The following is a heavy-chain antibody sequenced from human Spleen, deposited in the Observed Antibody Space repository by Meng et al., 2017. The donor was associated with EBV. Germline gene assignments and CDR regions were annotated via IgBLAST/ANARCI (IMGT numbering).Heavy chain of an antibody. CDR3: ASESGRGFTPDY. D-gene: IGHD3-10*01. J-gene: IGHJ4*02. Sequence: QVVRYGAEVTKLGSPGKVSCKTSGGTLRSDAISWVRQAPGQGLEWMGGLIPLSDAPHYAQKFQGRVTITADESTSTHYLDLSGLRAEDTAVYYCASESGRGFTPDYWGQGTLVTVSS. CDR1: GGTLRSDA. V-gene: IGHV1-69*01. CDR2: LIPLSDAP.